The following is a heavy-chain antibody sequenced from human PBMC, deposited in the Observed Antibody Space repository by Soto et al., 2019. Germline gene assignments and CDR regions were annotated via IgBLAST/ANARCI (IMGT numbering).Heavy chain of an antibody. CDR1: GGSFSGYY. D-gene: IGHD2-2*01. Sequence: QVQLQQWGAGLLKPSETLSLTCAVYGGSFSGYYWSWIRQPPGKGLEWIGEINHSGSTNYNPSLKSRVTISVDTSKNQFSLMLSSVTAADTAVYYCARDPAAIAFDIWGQGTMVTVSS. CDR3: ARDPAAIAFDI. V-gene: IGHV4-34*01. J-gene: IGHJ3*02. CDR2: INHSGST.